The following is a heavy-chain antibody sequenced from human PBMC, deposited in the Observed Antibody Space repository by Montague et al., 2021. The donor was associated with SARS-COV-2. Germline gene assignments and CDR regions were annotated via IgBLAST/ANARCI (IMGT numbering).Heavy chain of an antibody. V-gene: IGHV4-4*07. J-gene: IGHJ4*02. CDR2: ISSSGGI. CDR3: ARQYIGYNRRFDY. CDR1: GSISGYC. D-gene: IGHD5-12*01. Sequence: SEILSLTCTVSGSISGYCWTWIRQSAGKGLGWIGRISSSGGIDYXASLKSRVTMSLDTSKIQLSLKLSSVTAADTAVYYCARQYIGYNRRFDYWGQGALVTVSP.